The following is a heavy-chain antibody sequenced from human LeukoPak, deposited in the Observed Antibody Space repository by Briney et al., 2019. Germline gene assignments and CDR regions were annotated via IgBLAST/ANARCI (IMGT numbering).Heavy chain of an antibody. CDR2: NNHSGST. Sequence: SETLSLTCAVYGGSFNGYYWSWIRQPPGKGLEWIGENNHSGSTNYNPSLKSRVTISVDTSKNQFSLKLSSVTAADTAVYYCARERGRTVTIDYWGQGTLVTVSS. CDR1: GGSFNGYY. V-gene: IGHV4-34*01. J-gene: IGHJ4*02. CDR3: ARERGRTVTIDY. D-gene: IGHD4-17*01.